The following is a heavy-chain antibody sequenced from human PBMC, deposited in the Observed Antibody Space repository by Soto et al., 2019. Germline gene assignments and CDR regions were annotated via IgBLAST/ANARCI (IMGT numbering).Heavy chain of an antibody. CDR1: GFSLSTSGVG. J-gene: IGHJ2*01. CDR3: AHLYYDSSLLNSYWYFDL. D-gene: IGHD3-22*01. V-gene: IGHV2-5*02. CDR2: IYWDDDK. Sequence: QITLKESGPTLVKPTQTLTLTCTFSGFSLSTSGVGVGWIRQPPGKALEWLALIYWDDDKRYSPSLKSRLTITKDTSKNQVVLKMTNMDPVDTATYYCAHLYYDSSLLNSYWYFDLWGRGTLVTVSS.